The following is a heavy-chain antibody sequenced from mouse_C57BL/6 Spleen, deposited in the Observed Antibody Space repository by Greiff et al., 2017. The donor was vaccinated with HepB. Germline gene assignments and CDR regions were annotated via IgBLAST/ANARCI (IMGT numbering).Heavy chain of an antibody. CDR3: ARSYYSSSFDY. V-gene: IGHV5-6*02. D-gene: IGHD1-1*01. CDR1: GFTFSSYG. J-gene: IGHJ2*01. CDR2: ISSGGSYT. Sequence: EVKLVESGGDLVKPGGSLKLSCAASGFTFSSYGMSWVRQTPDKRLAWVATISSGGSYTSYPDSVKGRFTISRDNAKNTLYLQMSSLKSEDTAMYYCARSYYSSSFDYWGQGTTLTVSS.